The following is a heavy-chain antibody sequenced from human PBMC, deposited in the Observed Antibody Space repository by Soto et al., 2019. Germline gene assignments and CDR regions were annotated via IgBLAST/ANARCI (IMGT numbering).Heavy chain of an antibody. CDR2: ISSSSSYI. D-gene: IGHD3-22*01. CDR3: AREERITMIVVVTPPGY. V-gene: IGHV3-21*01. CDR1: GFTFRSYW. J-gene: IGHJ4*02. Sequence: GGSLRLSCAASGFTFRSYWMHWVRQAPGKGLVWVSSISSSSSYIYYADSVKGRFTISRDNAKNSLYLQMNSLRAEDTAVYYCAREERITMIVVVTPPGYWGQGTLVTVSS.